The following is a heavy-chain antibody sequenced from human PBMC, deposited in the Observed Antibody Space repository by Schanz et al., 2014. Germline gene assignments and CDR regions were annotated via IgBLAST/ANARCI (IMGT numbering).Heavy chain of an antibody. CDR1: GYTFTSYD. D-gene: IGHD6-19*01. Sequence: VQLVQSGAEVKRPGASVRVSCKASGYTFTSYDFNWVRQAPGQGLEWMGWINPNSGDTNYAQKFQGWVTMTRDTSSSTAYMEVSRLKSDDTAVYYCARLSVAGRPHVNYWYFDLWGRGTLVTVSS. CDR2: INPNSGDT. J-gene: IGHJ2*01. CDR3: ARLSVAGRPHVNYWYFDL. V-gene: IGHV1-2*04.